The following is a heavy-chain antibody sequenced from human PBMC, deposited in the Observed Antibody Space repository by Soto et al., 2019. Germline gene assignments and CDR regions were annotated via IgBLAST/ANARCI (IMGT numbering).Heavy chain of an antibody. CDR3: AKGWWLDGY. J-gene: IGHJ4*02. D-gene: IGHD2-15*01. CDR1: GFNFSFYV. Sequence: EVQLLESGGGSVQPGGSLRLSCAASGFNFSFYVMSWVRQAPGKGLEWVSAIGAGGGSTYYADSVKGRFTISRDNSKSTLVLQMNSLRAEDTAVYYCAKGWWLDGYWGQGTLVTVSS. CDR2: IGAGGGST. V-gene: IGHV3-23*01.